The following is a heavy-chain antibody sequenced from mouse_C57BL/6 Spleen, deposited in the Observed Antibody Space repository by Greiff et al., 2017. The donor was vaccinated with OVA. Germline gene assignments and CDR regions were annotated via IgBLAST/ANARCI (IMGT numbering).Heavy chain of an antibody. J-gene: IGHJ2*01. CDR2: IDPSDSET. CDR3: ARDLYYDYDGDY. D-gene: IGHD2-4*01. CDR1: GYTFTSYW. V-gene: IGHV1-52*01. Sequence: QVQLQQPGAELVRPGSSVKLSCKASGYTFTSYWMHRVKQRPIQGLEWIGNIDPSDSETHYNQKFKDKATLTVDKSSSTAYMQLSSLTSEDSAVYYCARDLYYDYDGDYWGQGTTLTVSS.